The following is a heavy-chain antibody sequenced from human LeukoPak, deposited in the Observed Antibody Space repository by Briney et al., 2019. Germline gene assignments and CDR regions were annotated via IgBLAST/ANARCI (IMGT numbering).Heavy chain of an antibody. CDR2: IYYNGSP. Sequence: SETLSLTCTVSGGSISSGDYYWSWVRQRPGKGLEWIGYIYYNGSPYYNPPLRSRLTISIDTSKNQFSLRLTSVTAADTAVYYRARVRAAAVWFDPWGQGTLVTVSS. D-gene: IGHD6-13*01. CDR1: GGSISSGDYY. V-gene: IGHV4-31*02. CDR3: ARVRAAAVWFDP. J-gene: IGHJ5*02.